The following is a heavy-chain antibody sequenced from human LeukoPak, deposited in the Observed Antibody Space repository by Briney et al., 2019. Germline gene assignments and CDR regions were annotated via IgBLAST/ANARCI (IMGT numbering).Heavy chain of an antibody. Sequence: SETLSLTCTVSGGSISSSSYYWGWIRQPPGKGLEWIGSIYYSGSTYYNPSLKSRVTISVDTSKNQFSLKLSSVTAADTAVYYCARVIRRTGANDTAAGFDPWGQGTLVTVSS. CDR3: ARVIRRTGANDTAAGFDP. J-gene: IGHJ5*02. CDR1: GGSISSSSYY. CDR2: IYYSGST. D-gene: IGHD4/OR15-4a*01. V-gene: IGHV4-39*07.